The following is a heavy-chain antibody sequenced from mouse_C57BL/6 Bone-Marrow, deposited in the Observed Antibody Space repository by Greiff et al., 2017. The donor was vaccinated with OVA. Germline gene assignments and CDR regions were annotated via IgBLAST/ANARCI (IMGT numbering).Heavy chain of an antibody. CDR3: ARTGTSYAMDY. D-gene: IGHD4-1*01. V-gene: IGHV5-17*01. CDR1: GFTFSDYG. Sequence: EVKLMEYGGGLVKPGGSLKLSCAASGFTFSDYGMHWVRQAPEKGLEWVAYISSGSSTIYYADTVKGRFTISRDNAKNTLFLQMTSLRSEDTAMYYCARTGTSYAMDYWGQGTSVTVSS. J-gene: IGHJ4*01. CDR2: ISSGSSTI.